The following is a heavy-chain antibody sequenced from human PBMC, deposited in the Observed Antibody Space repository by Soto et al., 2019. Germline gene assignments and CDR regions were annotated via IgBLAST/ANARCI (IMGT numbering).Heavy chain of an antibody. CDR3: ARGCRLDYDFWSGYTRRGYYYYMDV. D-gene: IGHD3-3*01. CDR2: IWYDGSNK. CDR1: GFTFSSYG. V-gene: IGHV3-33*01. Sequence: GGSLRLSCAASGFTFSSYGMHWVRQAPGKGLEWVAVIWYDGSNKYYADSVKGRFTISRDNSKNTLYLQMNSLRAEDTAVYYCARGCRLDYDFWSGYTRRGYYYYMDVWGKGTTVTVSS. J-gene: IGHJ6*03.